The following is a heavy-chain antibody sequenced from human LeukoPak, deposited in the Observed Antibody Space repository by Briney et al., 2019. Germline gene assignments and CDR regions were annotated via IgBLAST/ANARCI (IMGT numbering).Heavy chain of an antibody. CDR3: AKTYGTSTSPDH. V-gene: IGHV3-23*01. J-gene: IGHJ5*02. CDR1: GFLFHVYS. Sequence: GGSLRLSCRTSGFLFHVYSMAWVRQAPGKGLEWISTISHSDDSTYYADSVKGRFTISRDNSKNTVYLQMSSLRVEDTALYYCAKTYGTSTSPDHWGQGTLVTVSS. CDR2: ISHSDDST. D-gene: IGHD3-9*01.